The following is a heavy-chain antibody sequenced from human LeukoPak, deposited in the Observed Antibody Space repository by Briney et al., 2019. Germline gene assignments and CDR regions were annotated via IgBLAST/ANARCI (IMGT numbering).Heavy chain of an antibody. J-gene: IGHJ4*02. Sequence: RASETLSLTCTVSGGSISSSSYYWGWIRQPPGKGLEWIGSIYYSGSTYYNPSLKSRVTISVDTSKNQFSLKLSSVTAADTAVYYCARHLRGSSSPGDFDYWGQGTLVTVSS. CDR1: GGSISSSSYY. CDR3: ARHLRGSSSPGDFDY. D-gene: IGHD6-13*01. V-gene: IGHV4-39*07. CDR2: IYYSGST.